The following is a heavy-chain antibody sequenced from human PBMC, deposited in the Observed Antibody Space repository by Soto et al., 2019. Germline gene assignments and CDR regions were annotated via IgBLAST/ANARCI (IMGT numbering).Heavy chain of an antibody. CDR3: AYYDLYYYYGMDV. J-gene: IGHJ6*02. D-gene: IGHD3-22*01. Sequence: GGSLRLSCAASGFTVSSNYMSWVRQAPGKGLEWVSVIYSGGSTYYADSVKGRFTISRDNSKNTLYLQMNSLRAEDTAVYYCAYYDLYYYYGMDVWGQGTTVTVSS. V-gene: IGHV3-66*01. CDR2: IYSGGST. CDR1: GFTVSSNY.